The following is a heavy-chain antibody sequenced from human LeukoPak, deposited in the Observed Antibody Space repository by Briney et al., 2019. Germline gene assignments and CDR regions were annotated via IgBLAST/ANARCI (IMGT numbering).Heavy chain of an antibody. J-gene: IGHJ4*02. CDR2: MNPNSGNT. Sequence: ASVKVSCKTSGYMFTGYAINWVRQATGQGLEWMGWMNPNSGNTGYAQKFQGRVTMTRNTSISTAYMELSSLRSEDTAVYYCARVHPGRGMRYSYGSGHDYWGQGTLVTVSS. CDR1: GYMFTGYA. CDR3: ARVHPGRGMRYSYGSGHDY. V-gene: IGHV1-8*02. D-gene: IGHD5-18*01.